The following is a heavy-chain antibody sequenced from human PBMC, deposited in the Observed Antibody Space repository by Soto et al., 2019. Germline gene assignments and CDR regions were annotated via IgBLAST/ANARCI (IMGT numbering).Heavy chain of an antibody. V-gene: IGHV3-20*04. Sequence: EVQLVESGGGVVRPGGSLRLSCAASGFTFDGYALTWVRQAPGKGLEWVAGINWNGGSKGYADSVKGRFTISRDNAKSSLYLQMNNLRAEDTAFYFCARATQSYYDTSGYYSYVHWGQGAQVTVSS. CDR1: GFTFDGYA. J-gene: IGHJ4*02. CDR2: INWNGGSK. D-gene: IGHD3-22*01. CDR3: ARATQSYYDTSGYYSYVH.